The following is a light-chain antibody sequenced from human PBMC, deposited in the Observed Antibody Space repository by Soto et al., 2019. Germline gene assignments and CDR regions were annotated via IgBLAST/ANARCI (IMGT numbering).Light chain of an antibody. CDR2: GAS. CDR3: QQYNNWPRA. CDR1: QSVSSN. V-gene: IGKV3-15*01. J-gene: IGKJ1*01. Sequence: EIVMTQSPATLSVSPWERATLSCRASQSVSSNLAWYQQKPGQAPSLLIYGASTRATGIPTRFSGSGSGTEFTLTISSLQSEDFALYYCQQYNNWPRAFGQGTKVEIK.